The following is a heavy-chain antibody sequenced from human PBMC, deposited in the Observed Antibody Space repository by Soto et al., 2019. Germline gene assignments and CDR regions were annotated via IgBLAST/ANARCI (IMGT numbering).Heavy chain of an antibody. CDR3: ARDPPYYGTPGGGGTFDP. CDR1: GYTFTGYY. CDR2: INPNSGGT. V-gene: IGHV1-2*04. D-gene: IGHD3-3*01. Sequence: ASVKVSCKASGYTFTGYYMHWVRQAPGQGLEWMGWINPNSGGTNYAQKFQGWVTMTRDTSISTAYMELSRLRSDDTAVYYCARDPPYYGTPGGGGTFDPCGQGALITASS. J-gene: IGHJ5*02.